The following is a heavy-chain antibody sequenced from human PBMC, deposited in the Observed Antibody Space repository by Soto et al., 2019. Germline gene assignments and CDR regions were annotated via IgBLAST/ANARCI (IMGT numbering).Heavy chain of an antibody. CDR2: IIPIFGTA. Sequence: QVQLVQSGAEVKKPGSSVKVSCKASGGTFSSYSINWVRQAPGQGLESMGEIIPIFGTANYAQKFQGRVTITADESTSTAYMELSSLRSEDTAAYYCARDGGRHSGGIDYWGQGTLVTVSS. D-gene: IGHD1-26*01. V-gene: IGHV1-69*01. CDR3: ARDGGRHSGGIDY. J-gene: IGHJ4*02. CDR1: GGTFSSYS.